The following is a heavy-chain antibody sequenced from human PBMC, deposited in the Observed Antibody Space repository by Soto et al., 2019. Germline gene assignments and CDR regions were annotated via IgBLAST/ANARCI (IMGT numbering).Heavy chain of an antibody. CDR1: GGSISSGDYY. V-gene: IGHV4-39*01. D-gene: IGHD4-17*01. Sequence: SETLSLTCTVSGGSISSGDYYWSWIRQPPGKGLEWIGSIYYSGSTYYNPSLKSRVTISVDTSKNQFSLKLSSVTAADTAVYYCARLTTEDYYYYYGMDVWGQGTTVTVSS. CDR3: ARLTTEDYYYYYGMDV. J-gene: IGHJ6*02. CDR2: IYYSGST.